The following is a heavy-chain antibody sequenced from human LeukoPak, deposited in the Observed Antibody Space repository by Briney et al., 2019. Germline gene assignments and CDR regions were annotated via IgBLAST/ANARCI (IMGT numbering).Heavy chain of an antibody. J-gene: IGHJ3*02. D-gene: IGHD3-22*01. Sequence: GGSLRLSCAASGFTFSRMSWVRQAPGKGLEWVANIKQDGNEKYYVDSVKGRFTISRDNAKNSLYLQMNSLRAEDTAVYYCARGYYDSSGYCYAFDIWGQGTMVTVSS. CDR3: ARGYYDSSGYCYAFDI. V-gene: IGHV3-7*04. CDR2: IKQDGNEK. CDR1: GFTFSR.